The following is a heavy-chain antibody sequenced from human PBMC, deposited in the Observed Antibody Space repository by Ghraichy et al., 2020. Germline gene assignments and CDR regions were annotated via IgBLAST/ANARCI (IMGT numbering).Heavy chain of an antibody. V-gene: IGHV3-23*01. CDR2: ISGSGGST. J-gene: IGHJ5*02. CDR3: AKDSPHGLLWFGELLGNWFDP. D-gene: IGHD3-10*01. Sequence: GGSLRLACAASGFTFSSYAMSWVRQAPGKGLEWVSAISGSGGSTYYADSVKGRFTISRDNSKNTLYLQMNSLRAEDTAVYYCAKDSPHGLLWFGELLGNWFDPWGQGTLVTVSS. CDR1: GFTFSSYA.